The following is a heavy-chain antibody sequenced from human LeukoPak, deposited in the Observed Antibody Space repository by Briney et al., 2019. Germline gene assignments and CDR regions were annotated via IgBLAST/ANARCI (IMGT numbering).Heavy chain of an antibody. CDR2: INHSGST. CDR1: GGSISSYY. J-gene: IGHJ4*02. D-gene: IGHD3-10*01. Sequence: SETLSLTCTVPGGSISSYYWSWIRQPPGKGLEWIGEINHSGSTNYNPSLKSRVTISVDTSKNQFSLKLSSVTAADTAVYYCARVRGPYYYGSGSFLVDYWGQGTQATVSS. CDR3: ARVRGPYYYGSGSFLVDY. V-gene: IGHV4-34*01.